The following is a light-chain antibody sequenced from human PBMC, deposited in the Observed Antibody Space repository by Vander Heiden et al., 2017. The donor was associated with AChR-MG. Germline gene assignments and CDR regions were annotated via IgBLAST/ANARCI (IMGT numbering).Light chain of an antibody. CDR3: QQSYSPRYS. V-gene: IGKV1-39*01. Sequence: DIQMTQSPSSLYASLGDRVTITCRASQAFRTNLNWYRQRPGKVPELLISSASTLQSGAPSRFSGSGSGTEFTLTIRTLRPEDFATYYCQQSYSPRYSFGQGTKVEIK. J-gene: IGKJ2*03. CDR1: QAFRTN. CDR2: SAS.